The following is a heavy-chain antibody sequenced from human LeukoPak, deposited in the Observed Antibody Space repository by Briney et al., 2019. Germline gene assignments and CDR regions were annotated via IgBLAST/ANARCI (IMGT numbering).Heavy chain of an antibody. D-gene: IGHD3-22*01. V-gene: IGHV1-18*01. CDR3: ARDLKVTMIVVAPVAFDI. CDR1: GYTFTSYG. Sequence: AASVKVSCKASGYTFTSYGISWVRQSPGQGLEWMGWISAYNGNTNYAQKLQGRVTMTTDTSTSTAYMELRSLRSEDTAVYYCARDLKVTMIVVAPVAFDIWGQGTMVTVSS. J-gene: IGHJ3*02. CDR2: ISAYNGNT.